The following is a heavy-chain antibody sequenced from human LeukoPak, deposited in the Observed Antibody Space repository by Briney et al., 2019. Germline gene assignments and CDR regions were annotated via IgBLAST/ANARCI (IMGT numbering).Heavy chain of an antibody. D-gene: IGHD3-16*01. J-gene: IGHJ6*03. CDR2: IYYSGST. Sequence: SETLSLTCTVSGGSINSYYWSWIRQPPGKGLEWIGFIYYSGSTNYNPSLKSRVTISLDTSKNQFSLKLSSVTPADTAVYYCARHVGAYSCMDAWGHGNTVTVSS. V-gene: IGHV4-59*01. CDR3: ARHVGAYSCMDA. CDR1: GGSINSYY.